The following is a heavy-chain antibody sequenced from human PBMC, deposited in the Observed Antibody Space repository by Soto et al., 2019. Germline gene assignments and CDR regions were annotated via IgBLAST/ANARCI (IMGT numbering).Heavy chain of an antibody. CDR2: TYYRSKWYN. Sequence: PSQTLSLTCAISGDSVSSNSAAWNWIRQSPSRGLEWLGRTYYRSKWYNDYAVSVKSRITINPDTSKNQFSLQLNSVTPEDTAVYYCARAGFRIVVVPAAMRYYYYVMDVWAQWTTVTVSS. CDR1: GDSVSSNSAA. V-gene: IGHV6-1*01. CDR3: ARAGFRIVVVPAAMRYYYYVMDV. J-gene: IGHJ6*02. D-gene: IGHD2-2*01.